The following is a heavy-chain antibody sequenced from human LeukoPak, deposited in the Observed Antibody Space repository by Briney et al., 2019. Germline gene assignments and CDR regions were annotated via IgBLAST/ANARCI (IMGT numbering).Heavy chain of an antibody. CDR2: IYTSGST. CDR1: GGSFSSYY. V-gene: IGHV4-59*10. CDR3: ARAQNYGGSYSFDY. D-gene: IGHD1-26*01. Sequence: SETLSLTCAVYGGSFSSYYWSWIRQPAGKGLEWIGRIYTSGSTNYNPSLKSRVTISVDTPKNQFSLKLSSVTAADTAVYYCARAQNYGGSYSFDYWGQGTLVTVSS. J-gene: IGHJ4*02.